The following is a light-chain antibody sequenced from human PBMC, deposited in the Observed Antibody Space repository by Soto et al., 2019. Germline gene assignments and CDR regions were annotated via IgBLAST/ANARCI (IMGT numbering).Light chain of an antibody. J-gene: IGLJ1*01. CDR2: EGS. CDR3: WSSAGSRHYV. CDR1: SSDVGSYNL. V-gene: IGLV2-23*01. Sequence: ALTQPASVSGSPGQSITISCTGTSSDVGSYNLVSWYQQHPGKAPKLMIYEGSKRPSGVSNRFSGAKSGNTASLTISGPQAVREADYYGWSSAGSRHYVFETGTKVTVL.